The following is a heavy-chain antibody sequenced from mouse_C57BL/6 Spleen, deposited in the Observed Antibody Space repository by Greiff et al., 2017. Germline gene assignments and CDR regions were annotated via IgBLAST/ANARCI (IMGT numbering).Heavy chain of an antibody. CDR3: ARQLSGYFDV. CDR1: GYTFTSYW. Sequence: QVQLQQPGAELVKPGASVKLSCKASGYTFTSYWMHWVKQRPGQGLEWIGMIHPNSGSTNYNEKFKSKATLTVDKSSSTAYMQLSSLTSEDAAVYYCARQLSGYFDVWGTGTTVTVSS. CDR2: IHPNSGST. J-gene: IGHJ1*03. V-gene: IGHV1-64*01. D-gene: IGHD3-1*01.